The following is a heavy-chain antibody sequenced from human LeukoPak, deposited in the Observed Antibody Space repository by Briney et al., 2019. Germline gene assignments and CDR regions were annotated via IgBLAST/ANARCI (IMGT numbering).Heavy chain of an antibody. Sequence: QPGGSLRLSCSASGFSFSSNAMSWVRQAPGKGLEWVSAISASGGTTYYTESVKGRFTISRDNSKNTLSLQMNSLRAEDTAVYYCSKKVGGIHAFDIWGQGTMVTVSS. CDR3: SKKVGGIHAFDI. D-gene: IGHD1-26*01. V-gene: IGHV3-23*01. J-gene: IGHJ3*02. CDR2: ISASGGTT. CDR1: GFSFSSNA.